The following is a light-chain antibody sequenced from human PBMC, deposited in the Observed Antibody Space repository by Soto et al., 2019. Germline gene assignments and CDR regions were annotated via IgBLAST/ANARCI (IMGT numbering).Light chain of an antibody. Sequence: DTQMTQSPSSLSASVGDRVTITCQASQGISNHLNWYQQKPGKAPKLLMYDASNLETGVPSRFSGSGSGTDFTFTISSLQPEDIATYYCQQYNYVPVTCGGGTKVQ. CDR1: QGISNH. CDR3: QQYNYVPVT. J-gene: IGKJ4*02. CDR2: DAS. V-gene: IGKV1-33*01.